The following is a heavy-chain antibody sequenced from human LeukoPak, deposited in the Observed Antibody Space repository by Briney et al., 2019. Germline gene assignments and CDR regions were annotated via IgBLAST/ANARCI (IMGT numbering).Heavy chain of an antibody. CDR2: IWYDGSNK. J-gene: IGHJ4*02. CDR1: GFTFSSYS. V-gene: IGHV3-33*08. CDR3: ARESYSSSSDFDY. D-gene: IGHD6-6*01. Sequence: GGSLRLSCAASGFTFSSYSMNWVRQAPGKGLEWVAVIWYDGSNKYYADSVKGRFTISRDNSKNTLYLQMNSLRAEDTAVYYCARESYSSSSDFDYWGQGTLVTVSS.